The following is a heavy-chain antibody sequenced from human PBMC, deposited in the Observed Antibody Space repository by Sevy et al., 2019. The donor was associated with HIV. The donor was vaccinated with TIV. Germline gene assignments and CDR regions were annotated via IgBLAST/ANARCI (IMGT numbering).Heavy chain of an antibody. Sequence: GGSLRLSCAASVFTFSSYSMNWVRQAPGKGLEWVSSISSSSSYIYYADSVKGRFTISRDNAKNSLYLQMNSLRAEDTAVYYCARDIDCSSTSCYSDYYGMDVWGQGTTVTVSS. V-gene: IGHV3-21*01. CDR3: ARDIDCSSTSCYSDYYGMDV. CDR2: ISSSSSYI. J-gene: IGHJ6*02. D-gene: IGHD2-2*01. CDR1: VFTFSSYS.